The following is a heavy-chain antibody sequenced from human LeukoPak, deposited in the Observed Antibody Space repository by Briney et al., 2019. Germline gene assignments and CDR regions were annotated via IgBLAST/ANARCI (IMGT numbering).Heavy chain of an antibody. CDR2: IIPIFGTA. D-gene: IGHD3-16*02. Sequence: SVKVSCKASGGTFSSYAISWVRQAPGQGLEWMGGIIPIFGTANYAQKFQGRVTITADESTSTAYMELSSLRSEDTAVYYCARDPNTFGGVIVWGQGTLVTVSS. J-gene: IGHJ4*02. CDR1: GGTFSSYA. CDR3: ARDPNTFGGVIV. V-gene: IGHV1-69*13.